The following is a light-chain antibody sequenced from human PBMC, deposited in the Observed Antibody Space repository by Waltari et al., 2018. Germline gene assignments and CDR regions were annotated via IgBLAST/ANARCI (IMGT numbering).Light chain of an antibody. CDR2: DTS. V-gene: IGLV7-46*01. CDR1: TGAVTSGHY. J-gene: IGLJ2*01. CDR3: LLSYSGADVV. Sequence: QAVVTQEPSLTVSPGGTVTLTCGSSTGAVTSGHYPYWFQQKPGQAHRTLIYDTSNKHSWTPARFSGSLLGGKAALTLSGAQPEDEAEYYCLLSYSGADVVFGGGTKLTVL.